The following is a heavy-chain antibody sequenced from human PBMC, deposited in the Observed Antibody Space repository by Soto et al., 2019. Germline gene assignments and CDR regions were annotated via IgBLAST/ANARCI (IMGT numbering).Heavy chain of an antibody. CDR1: GYTFKNSD. CDR3: ARRMTWSLWCFDL. CDR2: MNPNSGNT. Sequence: QVQLLQSGPEVKKPGASVKVSCRAAGYTFKNSDINWVRQAPGQGLEWMGWMNPNSGNTGYARKFHDRVNMSRNTSIRTAYMELSSLSAEDTAVYYCARRMTWSLWCFDLWGSGTLVTVSS. J-gene: IGHJ2*01. D-gene: IGHD3-10*01. V-gene: IGHV1-8*01.